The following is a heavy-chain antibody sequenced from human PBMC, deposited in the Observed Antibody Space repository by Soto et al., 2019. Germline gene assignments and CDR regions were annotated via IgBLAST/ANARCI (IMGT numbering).Heavy chain of an antibody. V-gene: IGHV4-34*01. CDR3: ARDAFCGSGTCRVGHWFDP. J-gene: IGHJ5*02. Sequence: SETLSLTCGVSGGPLSCVCWSWMRQPPGKGLEWIGGVNHRGSANYNPSLESRVTMSVDTSKNQFSLKLTSVTAADSAVYYCARDAFCGSGTCRVGHWFDPWGPGTLVTVSS. CDR2: VNHRGSA. D-gene: IGHD2-21*01. CDR1: GGPLSCVC.